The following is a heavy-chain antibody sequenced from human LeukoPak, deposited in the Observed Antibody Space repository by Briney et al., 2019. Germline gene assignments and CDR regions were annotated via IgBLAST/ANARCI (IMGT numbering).Heavy chain of an antibody. D-gene: IGHD3-3*01. CDR3: ASRRDYDFWSGYPFLGY. Sequence: ASVKVSCKASGGTFISYAISWVRQAPGQGLEWMGGIIPIFGTANYAQKFQGRVTITADESTSTAYMELSSLRSEDTAVYYCASRRDYDFWSGYPFLGYWGQGTLVTVSS. CDR2: IIPIFGTA. J-gene: IGHJ4*02. V-gene: IGHV1-69*13. CDR1: GGTFISYA.